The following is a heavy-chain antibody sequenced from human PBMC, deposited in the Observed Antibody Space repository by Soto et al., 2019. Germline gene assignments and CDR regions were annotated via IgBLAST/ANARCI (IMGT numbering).Heavy chain of an antibody. CDR3: AREVVPAATAYYGMDV. J-gene: IGHJ6*02. CDR2: ISGSGGST. V-gene: IGHV3-23*01. Sequence: GGSLRLSCAASGFTFSSYAMSWVRQAPGKGLEWVSAISGSGGSTYYADSVKGRFTISRDNSKNTLYLQMNSLRAEDTAVYYCAREVVPAATAYYGMDVWGQGTTVTVSS. D-gene: IGHD2-2*01. CDR1: GFTFSSYA.